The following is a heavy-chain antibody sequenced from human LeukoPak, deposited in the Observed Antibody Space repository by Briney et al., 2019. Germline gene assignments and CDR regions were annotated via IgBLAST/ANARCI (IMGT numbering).Heavy chain of an antibody. J-gene: IGHJ4*02. D-gene: IGHD6-13*01. V-gene: IGHV4-34*01. Sequence: PSETLSLTCAVYGGSFSGYYWSWIRQPPGKGLEWIGEINHSGSTNYNPSLKSRVTISIDTSKNQFSLKRSSVTAADTALYYCARGPGTWYYYWGQGTLVTVSS. CDR2: INHSGST. CDR3: ARGPGTWYYY. CDR1: GGSFSGYY.